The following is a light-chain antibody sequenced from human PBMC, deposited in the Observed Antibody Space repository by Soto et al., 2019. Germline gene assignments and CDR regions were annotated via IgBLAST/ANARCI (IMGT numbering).Light chain of an antibody. Sequence: QSALTQPASVSASPGQSITISCTGSSSDIGGYNYVSWYQQHPGKAPKLLIYEVNYRPSGVSGRFSGSKSGNTASLTISGLQAEDEAVYYCSSYSTSSILLFGGGTKVTVL. J-gene: IGLJ2*01. CDR2: EVN. V-gene: IGLV2-14*01. CDR3: SSYSTSSILL. CDR1: SSDIGGYNY.